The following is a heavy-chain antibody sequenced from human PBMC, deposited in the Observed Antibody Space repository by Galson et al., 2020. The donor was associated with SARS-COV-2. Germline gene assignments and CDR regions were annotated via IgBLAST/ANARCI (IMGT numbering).Heavy chain of an antibody. Sequence: GGSLRLSCVAPGFTFSSYWMHWVRQTPGRGLMWVSRIHMNGGTTNYAESVMGRFTTSRDNARNTLYLQMNSLRVDDTAVYYCLRSDGTGRYGLFDYWGQGTLVTVSS. V-gene: IGHV3-74*01. J-gene: IGHJ4*02. CDR3: LRSDGTGRYGLFDY. CDR2: IHMNGGTT. D-gene: IGHD1-1*01. CDR1: GFTFSSYW.